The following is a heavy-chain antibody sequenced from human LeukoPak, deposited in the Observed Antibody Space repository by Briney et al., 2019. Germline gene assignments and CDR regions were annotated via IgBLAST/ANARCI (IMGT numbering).Heavy chain of an antibody. Sequence: ASVKVSCKASGYTFTGDYMHWVRQAPGQGLEWMGWINPNSGGINYAQKFQGRVTMTRDTSISTAYMELSRLRSDDTAVYYCARGPAAGQWLRSPYAYCGGDCYSPTFDYWGQGTLVTVSS. CDR2: INPNSGGI. V-gene: IGHV1-2*02. D-gene: IGHD2-21*02. CDR1: GYTFTGDY. J-gene: IGHJ4*02. CDR3: ARGPAAGQWLRSPYAYCGGDCYSPTFDY.